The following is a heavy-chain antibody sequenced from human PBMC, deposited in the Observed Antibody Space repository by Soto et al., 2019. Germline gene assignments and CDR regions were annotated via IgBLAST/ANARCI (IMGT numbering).Heavy chain of an antibody. CDR2: ISAYNGNT. CDR3: AQSVAGRFDY. CDR1: GYTFTSYG. V-gene: IGHV1-18*04. Sequence: ASVKVSCKASGYTFTSYGISWVRQAPGQGLEWMGWISAYNGNTNYAQKFQGRVTITADKSTSTAYMELSSLRSEDTAVYYCAQSVAGRFDYWGQGTLVTVSS. J-gene: IGHJ4*02. D-gene: IGHD6-19*01.